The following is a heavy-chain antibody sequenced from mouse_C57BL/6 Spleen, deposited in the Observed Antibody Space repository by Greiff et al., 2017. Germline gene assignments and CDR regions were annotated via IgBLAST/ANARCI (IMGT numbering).Heavy chain of an antibody. V-gene: IGHV1-82*01. Sequence: VKLQQSGPELVKPGASVKISCKASGYAFSSSWMNWVKQRPGKGLEWIGRIYPGDGDTNYNGKFKGKATLTADKSSSTAYMQLSSLTSEDSAVYFCAREKGGYYYDYWGQGTTLTVSS. J-gene: IGHJ2*01. CDR3: AREKGGYYYDY. CDR2: IYPGDGDT. D-gene: IGHD1-1*02. CDR1: GYAFSSSW.